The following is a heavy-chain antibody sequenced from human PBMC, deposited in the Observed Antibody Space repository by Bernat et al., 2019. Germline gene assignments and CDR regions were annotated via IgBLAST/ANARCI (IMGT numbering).Heavy chain of an antibody. CDR2: LHTGNGNT. CDR3: ARDEVAAHSYYPGMDV. Sequence: QVQLVQSGAAVRKPGASVKVSCKASGYTFTNYAIHWVRQAPEQRPEWMGWLHTGNGNTRYSQKFQGRVTLTRDTSASTASMELNSLTSEDTALYSCARDEVAAHSYYPGMDVWGQGPSVPVSS. CDR1: GYTFTNYA. J-gene: IGHJ6*02. V-gene: IGHV1-3*04. D-gene: IGHD6-19*01.